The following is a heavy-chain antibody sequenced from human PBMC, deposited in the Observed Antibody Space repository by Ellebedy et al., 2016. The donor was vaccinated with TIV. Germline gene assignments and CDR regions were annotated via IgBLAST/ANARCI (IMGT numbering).Heavy chain of an antibody. J-gene: IGHJ4*02. Sequence: SETLSLTCTVSGGSISSSSYYWGWIRQPPGKGLEWIGSIYYSGSTYYNPSLKSRVTISVDTSKNQFSLKLSSVTAADTAVYYCARHADILAPFDYWGQGTLVTVSS. D-gene: IGHD3-9*01. CDR3: ARHADILAPFDY. CDR1: GGSISSSSYY. CDR2: IYYSGST. V-gene: IGHV4-39*01.